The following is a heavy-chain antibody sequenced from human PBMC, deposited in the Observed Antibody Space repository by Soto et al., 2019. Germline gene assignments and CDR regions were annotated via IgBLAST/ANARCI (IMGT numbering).Heavy chain of an antibody. J-gene: IGHJ6*02. D-gene: IGHD2-2*01. V-gene: IGHV1-69*01. CDR3: ARSHGSSTSLEIYYYYYYGMDV. CDR1: GGTFSSYA. CDR2: IIPISDTT. Sequence: QVQLVQSGAEVKKPGSSVKVSCRASGGTFSSYAISWVRQAPGQGLEWMGGIIPISDTTNYAQKFQGRVTITADESTSTVYMELSRQRSEDTAVYYCARSHGSSTSLEIYYYYYYGMDVWGQGTTVTVSS.